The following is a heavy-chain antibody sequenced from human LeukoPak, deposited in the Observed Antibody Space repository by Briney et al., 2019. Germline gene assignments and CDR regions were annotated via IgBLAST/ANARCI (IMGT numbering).Heavy chain of an antibody. Sequence: SSVTLSCNCSAGTFSIYTISWVRLPPGQGIEWKGRIIPILGIANYAQKFQGRVTITADKSTSTAYMELSSLRGEDRAVYYCARCFKPSGGPFDYWGQGTLVTVSS. CDR1: AGTFSIYT. J-gene: IGHJ4*02. CDR2: IIPILGIA. V-gene: IGHV1-69*02. CDR3: ARCFKPSGGPFDY. D-gene: IGHD3-10*01.